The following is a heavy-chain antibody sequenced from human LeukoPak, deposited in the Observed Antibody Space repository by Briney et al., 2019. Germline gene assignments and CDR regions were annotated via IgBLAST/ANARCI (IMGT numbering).Heavy chain of an antibody. CDR3: VGEDGYKASTFDY. D-gene: IGHD5-24*01. J-gene: IGHJ4*02. Sequence: SAALSLTCTVSGGSISSSGYYWGWIRQPPGKGLEWIGSIYYSGSTYYNPSLKSRVTISVDTSKNQFSLKLSSVAAADTAVYYCVGEDGYKASTFDYWGQGTLVTVSS. CDR2: IYYSGST. V-gene: IGHV4-39*01. CDR1: GGSISSSGYY.